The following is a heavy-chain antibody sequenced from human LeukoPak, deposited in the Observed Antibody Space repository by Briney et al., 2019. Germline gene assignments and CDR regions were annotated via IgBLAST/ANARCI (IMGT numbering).Heavy chain of an antibody. J-gene: IGHJ4*02. D-gene: IGHD3-22*01. CDR1: GFTFSSYA. V-gene: IGHV3-23*01. CDR2: IGGSGGST. Sequence: GGSLRLSCAASGFTFSSYAMHWVRQAPGKGLEWVSAIGGSGGSTFYADSAKGRFTISRDNSRKTLYLQMNSLRAEDTAVYYCAKTGGHYYDSSASYYPDYWGQGTLVTVSS. CDR3: AKTGGHYYDSSASYYPDY.